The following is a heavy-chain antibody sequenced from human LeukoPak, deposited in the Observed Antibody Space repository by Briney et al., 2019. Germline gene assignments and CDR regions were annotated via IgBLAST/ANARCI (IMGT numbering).Heavy chain of an antibody. V-gene: IGHV3-33*01. CDR3: ARDEVAAAARYNWFDH. D-gene: IGHD6-13*01. CDR2: IWYDGSNK. CDR1: GFTFSSYG. Sequence: PGGSLRLSCAASGFTFSSYGMHWVRQAPGKGLEWVAVIWYDGSNKYYADSVKGRFTISRDNSKNTLYLQMNSLRAEDTAVYYCARDEVAAAARYNWFDHWGQGTLVTVSS. J-gene: IGHJ5*02.